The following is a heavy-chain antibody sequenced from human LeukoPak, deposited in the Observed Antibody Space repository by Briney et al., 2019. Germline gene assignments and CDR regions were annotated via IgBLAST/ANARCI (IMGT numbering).Heavy chain of an antibody. CDR3: ATWRWQQSEFAY. D-gene: IGHD5-24*01. Sequence: GGSLRLSCAASGFTFSNYWIAWVRQAPGKGLEWVANIKHDGSEKYHVDSVEGRFSISRDNAKNSLYLQMNSLRVEGTAVYYCATWRWQQSEFAYWGQGTLVTVSS. J-gene: IGHJ4*02. CDR2: IKHDGSEK. CDR1: GFTFSNYW. V-gene: IGHV3-7*01.